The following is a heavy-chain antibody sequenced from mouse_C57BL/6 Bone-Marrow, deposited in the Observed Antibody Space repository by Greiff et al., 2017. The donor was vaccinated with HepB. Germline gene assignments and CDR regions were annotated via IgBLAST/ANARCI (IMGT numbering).Heavy chain of an antibody. CDR1: GYTFTSYW. CDR3: PRRASLLSWFAY. Sequence: QVQLQQPGAEFVKPGASVKLSCKASGYTFTSYWMQWVKQRPGQGLEWIGEIDPSDSYINYNQKFKGKATLTVDTSSSTAYMQLSSLTSEDSAVYYCPRRASLLSWFAYWGQGTLVTVSA. V-gene: IGHV1-50*01. J-gene: IGHJ3*01. CDR2: IDPSDSYI. D-gene: IGHD3-1*01.